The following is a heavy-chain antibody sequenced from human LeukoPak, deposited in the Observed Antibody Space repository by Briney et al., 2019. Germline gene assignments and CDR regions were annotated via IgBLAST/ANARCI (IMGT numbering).Heavy chain of an antibody. CDR2: INSGGSGT. CDR3: PRYNWNSAPFDY. J-gene: IGHJ4*02. Sequence: GGSLRLSCAASGFAFSSNWMHWVRQTPGKGLVWVSRINSGGSGTSYAASVEGRFTISRDNAKNTLYLQMNSLRAEDTAVYYCPRYNWNSAPFDYWGQGTLVTVSS. CDR1: GFAFSSNW. D-gene: IGHD1-7*01. V-gene: IGHV3-74*01.